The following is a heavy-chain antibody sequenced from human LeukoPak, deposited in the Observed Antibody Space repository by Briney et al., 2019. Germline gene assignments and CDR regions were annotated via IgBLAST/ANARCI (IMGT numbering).Heavy chain of an antibody. CDR2: ISGSCGDT. CDR3: AKTTAGYSSGRYPGWPIDY. V-gene: IGHV3-23*01. D-gene: IGHD2-15*01. J-gene: IGHJ4*02. CDR1: GFTFRSYA. Sequence: PGGSLRLSCVASGFTFRSYAIYWVRQAPGKGLEWVSGISGSCGDTYLADSVKGRFTISRDDSKDTVFLQMDSLRAEDAAVYYCAKTTAGYSSGRYPGWPIDYWGQGTLVTVSS.